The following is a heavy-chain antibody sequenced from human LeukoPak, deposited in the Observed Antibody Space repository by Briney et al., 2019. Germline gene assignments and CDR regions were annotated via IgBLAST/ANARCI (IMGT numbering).Heavy chain of an antibody. CDR1: GFTFSSYA. J-gene: IGHJ6*03. D-gene: IGHD2/OR15-2a*01. V-gene: IGHV3-30*04. CDR2: ISYDGSNK. Sequence: PGGSLRLSCAASGFTFSSYAMHWVGQAPSKGLEWVAVISYDGSNKYSRGSMKGRFTISRDNSKISLYLQMNSLRAEDTAVYYCARAVEQSTFAVYNYYIDVWGKGTTVTVSS. CDR3: ARAVEQSTFAVYNYYIDV.